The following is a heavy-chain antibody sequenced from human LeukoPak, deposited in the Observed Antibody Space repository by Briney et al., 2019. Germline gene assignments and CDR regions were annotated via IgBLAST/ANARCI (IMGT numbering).Heavy chain of an antibody. D-gene: IGHD3-3*01. CDR2: ISSSSSYI. J-gene: IGHJ4*02. Sequence: PGGSLRLSCAASGFTFSSYSMNWVRQAPGKGLEWVSSISSSSSYIYYADSVKGRFTISRDNAKNSLYLQMNSLRAEDTAVYYCAREMRIFGVVIIRVYYFDYLGQGTLVTVSS. V-gene: IGHV3-21*01. CDR1: GFTFSSYS. CDR3: AREMRIFGVVIIRVYYFDY.